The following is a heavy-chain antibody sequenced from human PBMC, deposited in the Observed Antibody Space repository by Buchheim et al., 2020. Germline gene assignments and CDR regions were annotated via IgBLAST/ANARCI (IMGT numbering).Heavy chain of an antibody. Sequence: QVQLVESGGGVVQPGRSLRLSCAASGFTFSSYAMHWVRQAPGKGLEWVAVISYDGSNKYYEDSVKGRFTISRDNSKNTLYLQMNSLRAEDTAVYYCARSGVTTVVISTLFDYWGQGTL. CDR3: ARSGVTTVVISTLFDY. D-gene: IGHD4-23*01. V-gene: IGHV3-30-3*01. CDR1: GFTFSSYA. CDR2: ISYDGSNK. J-gene: IGHJ4*02.